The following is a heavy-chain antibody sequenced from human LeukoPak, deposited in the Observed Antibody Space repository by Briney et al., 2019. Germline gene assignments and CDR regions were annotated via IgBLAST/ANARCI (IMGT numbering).Heavy chain of an antibody. CDR3: AMGESGYASVDY. CDR1: GFTFSSYS. V-gene: IGHV3-21*01. J-gene: IGHJ4*02. CDR2: ISSSSSYI. D-gene: IGHD5-12*01. Sequence: PGGSLRLSCAASGFTFSSYSMNWVRQAPGKGLEWVSSISSSSSYIYYADSVKGRFTISRDNAKNSLYLQMNSLRAEDTAVYYCAMGESGYASVDYWGQGTLVTVSS.